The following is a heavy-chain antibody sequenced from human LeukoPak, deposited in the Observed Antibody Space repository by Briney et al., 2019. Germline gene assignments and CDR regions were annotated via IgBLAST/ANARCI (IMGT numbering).Heavy chain of an antibody. D-gene: IGHD5-18*01. CDR1: GLTFSSSW. J-gene: IGHJ6*02. CDR2: INPDGNKK. Sequence: GGSLRLSCAVSGLTFSSSWMDWVRQAPGKGLEWVASINPDGNKKYSADSVKGRFTISRDNAKNTLYLQMNSLRAEDTAVYYCARDAVDTANAVWGQGTTVTVSS. V-gene: IGHV3-7*01. CDR3: ARDAVDTANAV.